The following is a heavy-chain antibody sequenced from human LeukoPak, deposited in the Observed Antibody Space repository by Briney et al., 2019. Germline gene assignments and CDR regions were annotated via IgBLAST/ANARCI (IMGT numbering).Heavy chain of an antibody. CDR3: ARAPRITMVRGVGSFDY. CDR2: INHSGST. J-gene: IGHJ4*02. Sequence: PSETLSLTCAVYGGSFSGYYWSWIRQPPGKGLEWIGEINHSGSTNYNPSLKSRVTISVDTSKNQFSLKLSSVTAADTAVYYCARAPRITMVRGVGSFDYWGQGTLVTVSS. CDR1: GGSFSGYY. D-gene: IGHD3-10*01. V-gene: IGHV4-34*01.